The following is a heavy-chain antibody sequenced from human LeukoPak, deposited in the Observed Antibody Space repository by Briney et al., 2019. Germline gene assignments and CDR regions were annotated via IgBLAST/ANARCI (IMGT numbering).Heavy chain of an antibody. CDR1: GYTFTSYD. CDR3: ARGYCTNGVCYPSGDY. Sequence: ASVNVSCKASGYTFTSYDINWVRQATGQGLEWMGWMNPNSGNTGYAQKFQGRVTMTRNTSISTAYMELSSLRSEDTAVYYCARGYCTNGVCYPSGDYWGQGTLVTVSS. CDR2: MNPNSGNT. J-gene: IGHJ4*02. D-gene: IGHD2-8*01. V-gene: IGHV1-8*01.